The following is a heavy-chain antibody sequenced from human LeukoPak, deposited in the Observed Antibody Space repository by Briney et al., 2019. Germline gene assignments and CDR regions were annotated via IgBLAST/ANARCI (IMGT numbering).Heavy chain of an antibody. D-gene: IGHD2-2*01. CDR1: GFTFSSYA. CDR3: AKEGYCSSTSCYDYYGMDV. J-gene: IGHJ6*02. V-gene: IGHV3-23*01. CDR2: ISGSGGST. Sequence: GGSLRLSCAASGFTFSSYAMSWVRQAPGKGLGWVSAISGSGGSTYYADSVKGRFTISRDNSKNSLYLQMNSLRAEDTAVYYCAKEGYCSSTSCYDYYGMDVWGQGTTVTVSS.